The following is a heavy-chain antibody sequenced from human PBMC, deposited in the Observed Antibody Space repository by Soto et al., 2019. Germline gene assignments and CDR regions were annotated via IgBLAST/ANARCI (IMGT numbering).Heavy chain of an antibody. V-gene: IGHV4-34*01. CDR3: ASTMVRGVIITRGRFDY. Sequence: SETLSLTCAVYGGSFSGYYWSWIRQPPGKGLEWIGEINHSGSTNYNPSLKSRVTISVDTSKNQFSLKLSSVTAADTAVYYCASTMVRGVIITRGRFDYWGQGTLVTVSS. CDR2: INHSGST. D-gene: IGHD3-10*01. CDR1: GGSFSGYY. J-gene: IGHJ4*02.